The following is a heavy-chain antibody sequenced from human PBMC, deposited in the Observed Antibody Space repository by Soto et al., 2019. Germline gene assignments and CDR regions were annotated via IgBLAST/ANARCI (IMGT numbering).Heavy chain of an antibody. Sequence: PSETLSLTCSFSGDSVTSHYLTWIRQSPEKGLEWIGYMHYTGFSHYNPSLKSRLTISVDRSKNQYTLQLTSVTVEDTAVYYCAKDFGSEFDIWGSYRQNWFDPWGQGTLVTVSS. J-gene: IGHJ5*02. CDR1: GDSVTSHY. CDR3: AKDFGSEFDIWGSYRQNWFDP. D-gene: IGHD3-16*02. V-gene: IGHV4-59*02. CDR2: MHYTGFS.